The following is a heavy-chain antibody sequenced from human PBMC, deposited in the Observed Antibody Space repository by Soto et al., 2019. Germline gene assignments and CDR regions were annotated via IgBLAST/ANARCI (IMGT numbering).Heavy chain of an antibody. J-gene: IGHJ4*02. CDR3: AKDRGYSNYYYFDY. V-gene: IGHV3-23*01. CDR1: GFTFNSYA. D-gene: IGHD6-25*01. CDR2: ISGTGST. Sequence: GSLRLSCAASGFTFNSYAMNWVRQAPGKGLEWVSAISGTGSTYYADSVRGRFTISRDNSRNTLYLQMNSLRVEDTAVYFCAKDRGYSNYYYFDYWGQGAQVTVSS.